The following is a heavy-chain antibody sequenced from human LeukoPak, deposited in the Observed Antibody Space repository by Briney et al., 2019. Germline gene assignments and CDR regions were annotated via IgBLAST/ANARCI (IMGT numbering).Heavy chain of an antibody. CDR2: TSSSSSYI. CDR3: ARAKIRLSYCSSTSCYPGY. D-gene: IGHD2-2*01. CDR1: GFTFSSYS. Sequence: GGSLRLSCAASGFTFSSYSMNWVRQAPGKGLEWVSSTSSSSSYIYYADSVKGRFTISRDNAKNSLYLQMNSLRAEDTAVYYCARAKIRLSYCSSTSCYPGYWGQGTLVTVSS. V-gene: IGHV3-21*01. J-gene: IGHJ4*02.